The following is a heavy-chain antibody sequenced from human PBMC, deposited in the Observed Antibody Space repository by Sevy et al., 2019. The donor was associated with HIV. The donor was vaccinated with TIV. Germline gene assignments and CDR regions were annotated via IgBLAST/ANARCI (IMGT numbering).Heavy chain of an antibody. Sequence: GGSLRLSCAASGFTFSSYWMSWVRQAPGKGLEWVANIKQGGSEKYYADSVKGRFTISRDNAKNSLYLQMNSLRAEDTAVYYCARDIAAADDGGLDYWGQGTLVTVSS. J-gene: IGHJ4*02. CDR1: GFTFSSYW. V-gene: IGHV3-7*01. CDR2: IKQGGSEK. CDR3: ARDIAAADDGGLDY. D-gene: IGHD6-13*01.